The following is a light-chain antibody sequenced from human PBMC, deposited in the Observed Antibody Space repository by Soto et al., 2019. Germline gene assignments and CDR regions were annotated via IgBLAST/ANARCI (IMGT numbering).Light chain of an antibody. V-gene: IGKV3-11*01. CDR1: QSVSSY. CDR3: QQRSNWPRT. CDR2: DAS. Sequence: EIVLTQSPATLSLSPGERATLSCRASQSVSSYLALYQQKPGQAPRLLIYDASNRATCIPARFSGSGSGTDFTLTISSLEPEDFAVYYCQQRSNWPRTFGQATKVAIK. J-gene: IGKJ1*01.